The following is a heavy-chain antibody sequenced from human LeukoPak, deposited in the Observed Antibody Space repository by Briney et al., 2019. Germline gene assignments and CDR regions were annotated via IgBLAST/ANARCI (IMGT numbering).Heavy chain of an antibody. D-gene: IGHD1-7*01. V-gene: IGHV4-39*01. CDR1: GXSISSSSYY. CDR3: ARQGDNWNYGTGY. CDR2: IYYSGST. J-gene: IGHJ4*02. Sequence: PSETLSLTCTVSGXSISSSSYYWGWIRQPPGKGLKWIGSIYYSGSTYYNPSLKSRVTISVDTSKNQFSLKLSSVTAADTAVYYCARQGDNWNYGTGYWGQGALVTVSS.